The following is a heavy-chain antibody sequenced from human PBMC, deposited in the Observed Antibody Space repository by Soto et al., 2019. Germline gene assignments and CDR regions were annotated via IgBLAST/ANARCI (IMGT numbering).Heavy chain of an antibody. D-gene: IGHD5-12*01. J-gene: IGHJ6*02. Sequence: SLRLSCTASGFTFGDYAMSWVRQAPGKGLEWVGFIRSKAYGGTTEYAASVKGRFTISRDDSKSIAYLQMNSLKTEDTAVYYCTRDIVATIWHYYYYGMDVWGQGTTVTVSS. V-gene: IGHV3-49*04. CDR1: GFTFGDYA. CDR3: TRDIVATIWHYYYYGMDV. CDR2: IRSKAYGGTT.